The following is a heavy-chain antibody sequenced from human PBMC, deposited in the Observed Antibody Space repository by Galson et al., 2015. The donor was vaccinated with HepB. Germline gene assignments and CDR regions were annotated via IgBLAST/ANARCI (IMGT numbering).Heavy chain of an antibody. V-gene: IGHV5-10-1*01. CDR2: IDPSDSYT. Sequence: QSGSEVKKPGESLRISCKGSGYSFTSYWISWVRQMPGKGLEWMGRIDPSDSYTNYSPSFQGHVTISADKSISTAYLQWSSLKASDTAMYYCARHRGPEDFTRYLDYWGQGTLVTVSS. D-gene: IGHD3-10*01. CDR1: GYSFTSYW. CDR3: ARHRGPEDFTRYLDY. J-gene: IGHJ4*02.